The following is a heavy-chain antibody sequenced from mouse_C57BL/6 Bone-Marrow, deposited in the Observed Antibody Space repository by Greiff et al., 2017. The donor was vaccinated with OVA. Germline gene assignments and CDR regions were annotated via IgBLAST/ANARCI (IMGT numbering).Heavy chain of an antibody. CDR1: GYTFTDYY. J-gene: IGHJ2*01. Sequence: QVQLKQSEAELVRPGASVKLSCKASGYTFTDYYINWVKQRPGQGLEWIARIYPGSGNTYYNEKFKGKATLTAEKSSSTAYMQLSSLTSEDSAVDFCARRGCQGYYFDYWGQGTTLTVSS. V-gene: IGHV1-76*01. D-gene: IGHD3-3*01. CDR3: ARRGCQGYYFDY. CDR2: IYPGSGNT.